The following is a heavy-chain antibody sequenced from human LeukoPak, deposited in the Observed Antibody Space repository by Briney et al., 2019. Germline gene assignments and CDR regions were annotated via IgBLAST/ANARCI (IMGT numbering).Heavy chain of an antibody. D-gene: IGHD1-26*01. CDR1: GYTFTDYY. CDR3: ARVGGAYPLYYFDY. Sequence: GASVKVSCKASGYTFTDYYIHWVRQAPGQGLEWMGRVNPKSGDTNYPQKFQGGVTMTRDTSISTAYMELSSLRSDDTAVYYCARVGGAYPLYYFDYWGQGTLITVSS. J-gene: IGHJ4*02. V-gene: IGHV1-2*06. CDR2: VNPKSGDT.